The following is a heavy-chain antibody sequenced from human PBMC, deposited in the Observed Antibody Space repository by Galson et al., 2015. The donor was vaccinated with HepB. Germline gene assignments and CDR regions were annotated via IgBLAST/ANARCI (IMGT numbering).Heavy chain of an antibody. J-gene: IGHJ6*03. V-gene: IGHV4-39*07. CDR2: ISYTGTS. CDR1: GASIDNNNYY. CDR3: ARLPNIGPSSYMDL. D-gene: IGHD1/OR15-1a*01. Sequence: SETLSLTCTASGASIDNNNYYWGWIRHFPGKGLEFIGTISYTGTSDYNPSLESRLTISIDPSTSRFSLKLTSVTAADTAVYYCARLPNIGPSSYMDLWGSGTSVIVTS.